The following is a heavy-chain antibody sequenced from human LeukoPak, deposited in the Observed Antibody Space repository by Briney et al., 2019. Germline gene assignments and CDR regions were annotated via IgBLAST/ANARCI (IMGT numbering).Heavy chain of an antibody. D-gene: IGHD5-12*01. V-gene: IGHV3-30*03. CDR2: ISYDGSNK. J-gene: IGHJ4*02. CDR1: GFTFSSYG. Sequence: GRSLRLSCAASGFTFSSYGMHWVRQAPGKGLEWVAVISYDGSNKYYADSVKGRFTISRDNSKNTLYLQMSSLRAEDTAVYYCARMGNSGYDSYYFDYWGQGTLVTVSS. CDR3: ARMGNSGYDSYYFDY.